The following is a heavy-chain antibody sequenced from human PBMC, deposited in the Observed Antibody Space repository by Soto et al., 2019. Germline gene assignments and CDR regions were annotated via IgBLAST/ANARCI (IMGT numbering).Heavy chain of an antibody. CDR3: ARLDYSSGWFEYFQH. CDR2: IYYSGST. V-gene: IGHV4-59*08. Sequence: SETLSLTCTVSGGSISSYYWSWIRQPPGKGLEWIGYIYYSGSTNYNPSLKSRVTISVDTSKNQFSLKLSSVTAADTAVYYCARLDYSSGWFEYFQHWGQGTLVTVSS. J-gene: IGHJ1*01. CDR1: GGSISSYY. D-gene: IGHD6-19*01.